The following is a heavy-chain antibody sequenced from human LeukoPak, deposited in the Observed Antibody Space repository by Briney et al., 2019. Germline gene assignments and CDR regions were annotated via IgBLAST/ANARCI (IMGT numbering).Heavy chain of an antibody. J-gene: IGHJ4*02. CDR3: AKDEVSSWFLYYFDY. CDR1: GFTFSSYS. CDR2: ISSSSSTI. Sequence: GGSLRLSCAASGFTFSSYSMNWVRQAPGKGLEWVSYISSSSSTIYYADSVKGRFTISRDNAKNSLYLQMNSLRAEDTAVYYCAKDEVSSWFLYYFDYWGQGTLVTVSS. V-gene: IGHV3-48*04. D-gene: IGHD6-13*01.